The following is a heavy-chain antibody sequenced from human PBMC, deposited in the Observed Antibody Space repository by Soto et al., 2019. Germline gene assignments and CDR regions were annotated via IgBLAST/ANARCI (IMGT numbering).Heavy chain of an antibody. CDR1: GGSFSGYY. V-gene: IGHV4-34*01. J-gene: IGHJ4*02. Sequence: PSETLSLTCAVYGGSFSGYYWSWIRQPPGKGLEWIGEINHSGSTNYNPSLKSRVTISVDTSKNQFSLKLSSVTAADTAVYYCARGRGYSGYEVFPFFDYWGQGTLVTVS. D-gene: IGHD5-12*01. CDR2: INHSGST. CDR3: ARGRGYSGYEVFPFFDY.